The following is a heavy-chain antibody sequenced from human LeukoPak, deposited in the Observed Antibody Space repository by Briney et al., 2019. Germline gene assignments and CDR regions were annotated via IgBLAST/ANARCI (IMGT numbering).Heavy chain of an antibody. CDR1: GFTFYSFW. CDR2: MNSDGSDI. D-gene: IGHD6-13*01. CDR3: VRDGDSSSSLDFDL. J-gene: IGHJ4*02. V-gene: IGHV3-74*01. Sequence: PGGSLRLSCAASGFTFYSFWMHWVRQAPGKGLVWVSRMNSDGSDISYADSVKGRFTISRDNAKSTLYLQMNSLSAEDTAVYYCVRDGDSSSSLDFDLWGQGTLVTVSS.